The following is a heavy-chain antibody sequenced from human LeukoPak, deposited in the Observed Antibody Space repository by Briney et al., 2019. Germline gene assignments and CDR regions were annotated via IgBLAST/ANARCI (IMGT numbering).Heavy chain of an antibody. J-gene: IGHJ4*02. D-gene: IGHD6-13*01. CDR2: ISYDGSNK. Sequence: GGSLRLSCATSRFTFSSYGMHWVRQAPGKGLEWVAVISYDGSNKYYADSVKGRFTISRDNSKNTLYLQMNSLRAEDTAVYYCAKESISAAAGIVDYWGQGTLVTVSS. CDR3: AKESISAAAGIVDY. CDR1: RFTFSSYG. V-gene: IGHV3-30*18.